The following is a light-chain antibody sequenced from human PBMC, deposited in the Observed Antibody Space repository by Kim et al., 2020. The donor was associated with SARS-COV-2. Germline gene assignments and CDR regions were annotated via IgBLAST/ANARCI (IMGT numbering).Light chain of an antibody. Sequence: SASLGDRVTITCRASLSVGSSLAWYQQKPGKAPILLIYKASNLEGGVPSRFSGSGYGTEFTLTIARLQPDDFATYYCQQYNSYSYTFGQGTKLEI. CDR1: LSVGSS. CDR2: KAS. CDR3: QQYNSYSYT. J-gene: IGKJ2*01. V-gene: IGKV1-5*03.